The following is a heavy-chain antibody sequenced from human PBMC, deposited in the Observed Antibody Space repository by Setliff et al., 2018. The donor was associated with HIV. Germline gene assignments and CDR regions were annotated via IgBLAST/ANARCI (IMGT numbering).Heavy chain of an antibody. CDR3: ARNPQPTGTPDYYYYYYMDV. CDR2: IIPIFGTA. D-gene: IGHD1-1*01. CDR1: GGTFSSYA. V-gene: IGHV1-69*06. Sequence: SVKVSCKASGGTFSSYAISWVRQAPGQGLEWMGRIIPIFGTANYAQKFQGRVTITADKSTSTAYMELSSLRSENTAVYYCARNPQPTGTPDYYYYYYMDVWGKGTTVTVS. J-gene: IGHJ6*03.